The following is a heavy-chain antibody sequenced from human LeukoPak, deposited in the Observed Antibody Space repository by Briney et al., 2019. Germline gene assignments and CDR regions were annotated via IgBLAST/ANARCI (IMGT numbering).Heavy chain of an antibody. CDR3: ARPWGYGDHDHDAFDI. V-gene: IGHV3-11*01. Sequence: PGGSLRLSCAASGFTFSDYYMSWIRQAPGKGLEWVSYISSSGSTIYYADSVKGRFTISRDNAKNSLYLQMNSLRAEDTAVYYCARPWGYGDHDHDAFDIWGQGTMVTVSS. CDR2: ISSSGSTI. D-gene: IGHD4-17*01. CDR1: GFTFSDYY. J-gene: IGHJ3*02.